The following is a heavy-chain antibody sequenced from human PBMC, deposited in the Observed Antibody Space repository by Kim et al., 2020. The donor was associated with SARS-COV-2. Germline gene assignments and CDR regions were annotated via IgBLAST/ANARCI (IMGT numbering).Heavy chain of an antibody. J-gene: IGHJ4*02. CDR3: ASAEWRASWHRFDY. Sequence: SETLSLTCTVSGDSFSAYYWSWIRHLPGKGLEWIGYIFYGGDTNYNPSLNSRVTMSWDTSRNEFSVDLTSVTYADTAIYYCASAEWRASWHRFDYWIQG. D-gene: IGHD3-3*01. CDR1: GDSFSAYY. V-gene: IGHV4-59*03. CDR2: IFYGGDT.